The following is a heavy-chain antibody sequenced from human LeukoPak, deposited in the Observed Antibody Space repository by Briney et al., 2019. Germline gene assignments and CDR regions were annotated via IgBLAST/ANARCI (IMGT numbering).Heavy chain of an antibody. D-gene: IGHD2-2*01. V-gene: IGHV4-39*01. CDR2: IYYSGST. CDR3: ANIVVVPAAIRWFDP. CDR1: GGFISSGSYY. Sequence: SETLSLTCTVSGGFISSGSYYWGWIRQPPGKGLEWIGSIYYSGSTYYNPSLQSRVTISVDTSKNLFSLKLSSVTAADTAVYYCANIVVVPAAIRWFDPWGQGTLVTVSS. J-gene: IGHJ5*02.